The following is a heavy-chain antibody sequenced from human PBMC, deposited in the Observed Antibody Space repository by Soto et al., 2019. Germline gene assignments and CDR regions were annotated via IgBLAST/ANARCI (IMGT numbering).Heavy chain of an antibody. J-gene: IGHJ4*02. Sequence: SETLSLTCTVSGGSSGNYYWSWIRQPPGKGLEWIGYISYSGSTNYNPSLKSRGTISQDTSKKQFSLKLSSVTAADTAVYYCARGSDGDYSDYWGQGTLVTVSS. CDR1: GGSSGNYY. V-gene: IGHV4-59*01. CDR2: ISYSGST. CDR3: ARGSDGDYSDY. D-gene: IGHD3-16*01.